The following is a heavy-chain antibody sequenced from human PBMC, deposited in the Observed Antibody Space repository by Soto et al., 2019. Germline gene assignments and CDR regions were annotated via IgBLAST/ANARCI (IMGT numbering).Heavy chain of an antibody. Sequence: ASVKVSCKASGGTFSSYAISWVRQAPGQGLEWMGGIIPIFGTANYAQKFQGRVTITADESTSTAYMELSSLRSEGTAVYYCARDIGSPGYFDYWGQGTLVTVSS. CDR3: ARDIGSPGYFDY. J-gene: IGHJ4*02. CDR2: IIPIFGTA. CDR1: GGTFSSYA. D-gene: IGHD5-12*01. V-gene: IGHV1-69*13.